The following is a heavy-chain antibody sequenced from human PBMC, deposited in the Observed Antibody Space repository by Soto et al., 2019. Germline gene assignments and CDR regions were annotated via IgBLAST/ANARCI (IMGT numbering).Heavy chain of an antibody. CDR1: GFTFSSYG. CDR2: IWYDGSNK. CDR3: ARDHLGSGSYYMEHYYYGMDV. D-gene: IGHD3-10*01. J-gene: IGHJ6*02. Sequence: PGGSLRLSCAASGFTFSSYGMHWVRQAPGKGLEWVAVIWYDGSNKYYADSVKGRFTISRDNSKNTLYLQMNSLRAEDTAVYYCARDHLGSGSYYMEHYYYGMDVWGQGTTVTVSS. V-gene: IGHV3-33*01.